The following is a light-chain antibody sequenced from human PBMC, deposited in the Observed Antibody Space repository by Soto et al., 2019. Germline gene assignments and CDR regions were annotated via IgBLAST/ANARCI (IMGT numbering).Light chain of an antibody. CDR2: EVS. CDR3: NSYTTSGTWV. Sequence: QSVLTQPASVSGSPGQSITMSCTGTSSDVGAYHYVSWYQQHPGKAPKLLIFEVSNRPSGVSNRFSGSKSDNTASLTISGLQAEDEADYYCNSYTTSGTWVFGGGTKVTVL. J-gene: IGLJ3*02. V-gene: IGLV2-14*01. CDR1: SSDVGAYHY.